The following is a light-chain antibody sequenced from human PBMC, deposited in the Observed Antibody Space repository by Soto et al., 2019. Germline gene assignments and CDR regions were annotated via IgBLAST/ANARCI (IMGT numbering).Light chain of an antibody. Sequence: DIQMTQSPSSLSPSVGDRVTITCRASRSISDWLAWYQQKPGKAPELPIFDASNLKSGVSSRFSGSGSGTEFTLTISRLQPDDVATYYCLQYSSHSWTFGQGTKVEIK. CDR1: RSISDW. CDR3: LQYSSHSWT. CDR2: DAS. V-gene: IGKV1-5*01. J-gene: IGKJ1*01.